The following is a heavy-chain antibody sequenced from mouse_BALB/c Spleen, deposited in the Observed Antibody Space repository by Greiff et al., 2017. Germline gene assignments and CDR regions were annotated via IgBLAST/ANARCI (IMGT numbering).Heavy chain of an antibody. CDR3: ARVEGAMDY. Sequence: EVHLVESGGGLVQPGGSLKLSCAASGFTFSSYGMSWVRQTPDKRLELVATINSNGGSTYYPDSVKGRFTISRDNAKNTLYLQMSSLKSEDTAMYYCARVEGAMDYWGQGTSVTVSS. CDR2: INSNGGST. J-gene: IGHJ4*01. CDR1: GFTFSSYG. V-gene: IGHV5-6-3*01.